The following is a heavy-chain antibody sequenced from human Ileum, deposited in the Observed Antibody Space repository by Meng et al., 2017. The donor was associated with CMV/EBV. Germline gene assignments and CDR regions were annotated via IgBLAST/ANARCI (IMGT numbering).Heavy chain of an antibody. V-gene: IGHV3-21*01. CDR2: ISSSSSYI. D-gene: IGHD3-9*01. Sequence: GGSLRLSCAASGFTFSSYSMNWVRQAPGKGLEWVSSISSSSSYIYYADSVKGRFTISRDNAKNSLYLQMNSLRAEDTAMYYCARDPTQTGYYSYYYYGMDVWGQGTTVTVSS. CDR3: ARDPTQTGYYSYYYYGMDV. CDR1: GFTFSSYS. J-gene: IGHJ6*02.